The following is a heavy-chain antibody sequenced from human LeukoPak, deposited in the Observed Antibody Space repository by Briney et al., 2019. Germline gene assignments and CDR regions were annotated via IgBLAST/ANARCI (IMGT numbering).Heavy chain of an antibody. Sequence: GASVKVSCKVSGYTLTELSMHWVRQAPGKGLEWTGGFDPEDGETIYAQKFQGRVTMTEDTSTDTAYMELSSLRSEDTAVYYCATGITMVRGVSDYWGQGTLVTVSS. CDR2: FDPEDGET. J-gene: IGHJ4*02. CDR3: ATGITMVRGVSDY. D-gene: IGHD3-10*01. V-gene: IGHV1-24*01. CDR1: GYTLTELS.